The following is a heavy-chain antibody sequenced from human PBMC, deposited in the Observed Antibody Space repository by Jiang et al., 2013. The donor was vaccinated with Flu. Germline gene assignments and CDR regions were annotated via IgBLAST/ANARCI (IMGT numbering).Heavy chain of an antibody. CDR1: GGSISSYY. Sequence: SLTCTVSGGSISSYYWSWIRQPAGKGLEWIGRIYTSGSTNYNPSLKSRVTMSVDTSKNQFSLKLSSVTAADTAVYYCARFGGVVVSPDAFDIWGQGTMVTVSS. CDR3: ARFGGVVVSPDAFDI. CDR2: IYTSGST. D-gene: IGHD2-2*01. J-gene: IGHJ3*02. V-gene: IGHV4-4*07.